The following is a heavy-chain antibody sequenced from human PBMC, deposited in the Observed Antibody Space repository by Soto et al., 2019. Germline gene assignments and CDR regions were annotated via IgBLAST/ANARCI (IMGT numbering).Heavy chain of an antibody. J-gene: IGHJ4*02. CDR1: GFTFTNYA. D-gene: IGHD4-4*01. Sequence: EVQLLESGGGLVQPGGSLRLSCAASGFTFTNYAMTWVRQAPGKGREWVSISSGSGSGGSTNYADSVKGRFTISRDNSKNTLYLQMNSLRVEVTAVYYCAKDRDDYRNYVFDYWGQGTLVTVSS. V-gene: IGHV3-23*01. CDR3: AKDRDDYRNYVFDY. CDR2: SSGSGSGGST.